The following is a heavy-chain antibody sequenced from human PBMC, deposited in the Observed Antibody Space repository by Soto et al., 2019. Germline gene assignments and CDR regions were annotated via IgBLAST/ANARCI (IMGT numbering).Heavy chain of an antibody. CDR1: GFTFSSYG. Sequence: GGSLRLSCAASGFTFSSYGMHWVRQAPGKVLEWVAVISYDGSNKYYADSVKGRFTISRDNSKNTLYLQMNSLRAEDTAVYYCAEEVWWFGELLYGHYYYGMDVWGQGTTVTVSS. J-gene: IGHJ6*02. D-gene: IGHD3-10*01. CDR3: AEEVWWFGELLYGHYYYGMDV. CDR2: ISYDGSNK. V-gene: IGHV3-30*18.